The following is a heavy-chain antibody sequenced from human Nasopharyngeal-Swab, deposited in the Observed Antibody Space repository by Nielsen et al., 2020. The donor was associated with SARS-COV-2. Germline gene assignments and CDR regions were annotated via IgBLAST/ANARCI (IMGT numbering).Heavy chain of an antibody. D-gene: IGHD2-8*02. CDR2: IKEDGSEK. V-gene: IGHV3-7*01. Sequence: WIRQPPGKGLEGVARIKEDGSEKFYVDFVEGRFTISRDNGKNSLYLQMNSLRGDDTAVYYCFTGHYMGVWGKGTTVTVSS. J-gene: IGHJ6*03. CDR3: FTGHYMGV.